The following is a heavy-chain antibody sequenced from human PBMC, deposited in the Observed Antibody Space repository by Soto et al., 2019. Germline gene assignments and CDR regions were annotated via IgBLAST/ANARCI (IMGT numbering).Heavy chain of an antibody. D-gene: IGHD4-4*01. CDR3: ARPLWRDDYNWGYFDL. Sequence: PGGSLRLSCAASGFTFSSYAMHWVRQAPGKGLEWVAVISYDGSNKYYADSVEGRFTISRDNSKNTLYLQMNSLRLEDTAVYYCARPLWRDDYNWGYFDLWGRGTLVTVSS. CDR1: GFTFSSYA. CDR2: ISYDGSNK. J-gene: IGHJ2*01. V-gene: IGHV3-30-3*01.